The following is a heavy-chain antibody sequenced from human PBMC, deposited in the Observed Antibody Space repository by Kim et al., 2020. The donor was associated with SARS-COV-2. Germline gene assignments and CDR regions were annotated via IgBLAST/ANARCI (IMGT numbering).Heavy chain of an antibody. D-gene: IGHD3-16*01. V-gene: IGHV3-53*01. CDR2: IYSGGSK. Sequence: GGSLRLSCAASGFTVSSNYMSWVRQAPGKGLEWVSFIYSGGSKSYAAASKGRCSISTNNTTNTSLFQQNSRLTEDTTAVCCSARVVGGSCSYFVYWGRG. CDR3: ARVVGGSCSYFVY. J-gene: IGHJ4*02. CDR1: GFTVSSNY.